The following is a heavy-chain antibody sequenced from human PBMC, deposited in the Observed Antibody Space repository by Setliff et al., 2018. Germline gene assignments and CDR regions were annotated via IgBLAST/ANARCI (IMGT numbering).Heavy chain of an antibody. CDR1: GGTFSSYA. CDR3: ARFSGHNYGSFDS. Sequence: ASVKVSCKASGGTFSSYAISWVRQAPGQGLEWMGGIIPIFGTANYAQKFQGGVTITADESTSTAYMELSSLRSDDTAVYYCARFSGHNYGSFDSWGQGTLVTVSS. J-gene: IGHJ4*02. CDR2: IIPIFGTA. D-gene: IGHD5-18*01. V-gene: IGHV1-69*13.